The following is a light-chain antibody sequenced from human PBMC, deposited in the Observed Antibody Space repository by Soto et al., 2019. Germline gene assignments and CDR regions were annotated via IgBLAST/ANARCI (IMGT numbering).Light chain of an antibody. J-gene: IGKJ5*01. V-gene: IGKV1-27*01. CDR1: QAINNY. Sequence: DIQMTQSPSSLSASVGDRVAITCRASQAINNYLAWYQQKPGKFPKLLIYAASTLHPGVPSRFSGSGSGTDFTLTISSLQNEDVATYYCQKYNSAPLTFGPGTRLEIK. CDR2: AAS. CDR3: QKYNSAPLT.